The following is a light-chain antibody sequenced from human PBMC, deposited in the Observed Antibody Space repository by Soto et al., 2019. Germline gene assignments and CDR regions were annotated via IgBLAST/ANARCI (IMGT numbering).Light chain of an antibody. Sequence: DIQMTQSPSSLSASVGDRVTITGQASQDISNYFNWYQQKPGKAPKLLIYAASKWETGVTSRFSGSGSGTDFTFTISSLQPEDIATYYCQQYDNLPLSFGPGTKVDIK. CDR3: QQYDNLPLS. J-gene: IGKJ3*01. CDR2: AAS. V-gene: IGKV1-33*01. CDR1: QDISNY.